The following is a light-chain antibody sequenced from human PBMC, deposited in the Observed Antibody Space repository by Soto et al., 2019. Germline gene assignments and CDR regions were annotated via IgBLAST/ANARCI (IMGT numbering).Light chain of an antibody. CDR3: QQLNSYPRT. CDR2: AAS. CDR1: QGISSY. Sequence: MQLTPSPSFLSASVGDRITITCRASQGISSYLAWYQQKPGKAPKLLIYAASTLQSGVPSRFSGSGSGTEFTLTISSLQPEDFATYYCQQLNSYPRTFGQGTKVDIK. J-gene: IGKJ1*01. V-gene: IGKV1-9*01.